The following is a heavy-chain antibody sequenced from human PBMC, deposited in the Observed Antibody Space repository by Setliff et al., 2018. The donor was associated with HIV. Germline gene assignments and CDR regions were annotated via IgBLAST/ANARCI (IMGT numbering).Heavy chain of an antibody. D-gene: IGHD4-17*01. V-gene: IGHV3-48*04. Sequence: GSLRLSCAASGFTFSSYSMNWVRQTPGKGLEWVSYISSSDTTIYYADSVKGRFTISRDNAKNSLYLQMNTLRAEDTAVYFCARSPYGDYGLDYWGQGTLVTVSS. CDR3: ARSPYGDYGLDY. CDR2: ISSSDTTI. J-gene: IGHJ4*02. CDR1: GFTFSSYS.